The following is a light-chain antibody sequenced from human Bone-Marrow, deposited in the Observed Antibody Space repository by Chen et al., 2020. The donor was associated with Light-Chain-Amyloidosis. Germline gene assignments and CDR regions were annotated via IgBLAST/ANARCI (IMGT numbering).Light chain of an antibody. V-gene: IGLV1-51*02. CDR2: ENN. CDR1: NSNIGINY. J-gene: IGLJ3*02. CDR3: ATWDSSLTVWM. Sequence: QSVLTQPPSVSAAPGQKVTISCSGSNSNIGINYVSWYQQLPGTSPKLLIYENNQRPSQIPDRFAGSKAGTSAPLGVAGLQTGDEADYYCATWDSSLTVWMFGGGTKLTVL.